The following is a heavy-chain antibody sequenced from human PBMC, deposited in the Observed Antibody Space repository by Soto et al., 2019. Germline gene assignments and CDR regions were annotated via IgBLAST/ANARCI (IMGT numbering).Heavy chain of an antibody. Sequence: QVQLQESGPGLVKPSQTLSLTCTVSGVSISSGGYYWSWIRQHPGKGLEWIGYIYYSGSTYYNPSLNTRVTISVETCKNQFSLTLSSVTAADTAVYYCARDLGAFGGAFDYWGVGTLVTVSS. CDR1: GVSISSGGYY. J-gene: IGHJ4*02. V-gene: IGHV4-31*03. D-gene: IGHD3-16*01. CDR3: ARDLGAFGGAFDY. CDR2: IYYSGST.